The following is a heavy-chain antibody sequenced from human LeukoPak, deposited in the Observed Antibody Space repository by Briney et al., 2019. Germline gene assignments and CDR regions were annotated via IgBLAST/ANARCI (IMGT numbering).Heavy chain of an antibody. CDR1: GFTFTRYA. V-gene: IGHV3-23*01. J-gene: IGHJ4*02. Sequence: PGGSLRLSCAASGFTFTRYAMSWVRQAPGKGLQWVSTISGSGDATYYPDSVKGRFTISRDNAKNSLYLQMNSLRAEDTALYYCAKDKFEGTGTSCFDYWGQGTLVTVSS. D-gene: IGHD1-7*01. CDR3: AKDKFEGTGTSCFDY. CDR2: ISGSGDAT.